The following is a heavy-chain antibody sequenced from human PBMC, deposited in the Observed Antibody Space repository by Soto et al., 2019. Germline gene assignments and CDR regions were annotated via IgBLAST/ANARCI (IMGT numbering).Heavy chain of an antibody. CDR1: GYTFFTYD. CDR2: ISTYSGDT. D-gene: IGHD5-12*01. V-gene: IGHV1-18*01. J-gene: IGHJ5*02. CDR3: ARHHGPTTSENWFEP. Sequence: QVHLVQSGVEVKTPVASVKVSCQASGYTFFTYDISWVRQAPGQGLEWMGWISTYSGDTKYAQKFQGRVTMTTDTSTTTAYLELRSLRSDDTAVYYCARHHGPTTSENWFEPWGQGTLVTVSS.